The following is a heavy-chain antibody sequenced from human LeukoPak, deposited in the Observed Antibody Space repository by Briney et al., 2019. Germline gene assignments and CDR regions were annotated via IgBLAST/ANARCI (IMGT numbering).Heavy chain of an antibody. Sequence: GGSLRLSCAASGFTFSSYGMHWVRQAPGKGLEWVAVISYDGSNKYYADSVKGRFTISRDNSKNTLYPQMNSLRAEDTAVYYCARDPTAAGTVYFDYWGQGTLVTVSS. J-gene: IGHJ4*02. D-gene: IGHD6-13*01. CDR1: GFTFSSYG. V-gene: IGHV3-30*03. CDR2: ISYDGSNK. CDR3: ARDPTAAGTVYFDY.